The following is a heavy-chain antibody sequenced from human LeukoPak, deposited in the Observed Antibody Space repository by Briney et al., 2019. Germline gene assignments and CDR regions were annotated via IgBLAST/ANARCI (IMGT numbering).Heavy chain of an antibody. D-gene: IGHD3-10*01. CDR3: ALTAYGSGNYYMDV. CDR2: IYSGGNT. Sequence: GGSLRLSCAASGFTVSSNYMTWVRQAPGKGLEWVSVIYSGGNTYYAESVKGRFTIPRDNSKNTLYLQMNSLRAEDTAVYYCALTAYGSGNYYMDVWGKGTTVTISS. V-gene: IGHV3-66*01. CDR1: GFTVSSNY. J-gene: IGHJ6*03.